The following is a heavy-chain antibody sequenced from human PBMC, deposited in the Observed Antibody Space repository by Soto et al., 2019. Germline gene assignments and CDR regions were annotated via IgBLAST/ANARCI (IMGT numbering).Heavy chain of an antibody. Sequence: GESLKLSCKGSGYSFTSYWIGWVRQMPGKGLEWMGIIYPGDSDTRYSPSFQGQVTISADKSISTAYLQWSSLKASDTAMYYCARRHYYDSSGYYSDYYGMDVWGQGTTVTVSS. D-gene: IGHD3-22*01. V-gene: IGHV5-51*01. CDR2: IYPGDSDT. CDR3: ARRHYYDSSGYYSDYYGMDV. J-gene: IGHJ6*02. CDR1: GYSFTSYW.